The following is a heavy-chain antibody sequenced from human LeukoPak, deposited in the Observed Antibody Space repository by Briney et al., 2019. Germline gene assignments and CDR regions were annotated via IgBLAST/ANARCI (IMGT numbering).Heavy chain of an antibody. J-gene: IGHJ4*02. V-gene: IGHV4-59*08. D-gene: IGHD1-26*01. Sequence: PSETLSLTCTVSGGSISSYYWSWIRQPPGKGLEWIGYIYYSGSTNYNPSLKSRVTISVDTSKNQFSLKLSSVTAADTAVYYCAGHVGSGIKAIDYWGQGTLVTVSS. CDR2: IYYSGST. CDR3: AGHVGSGIKAIDY. CDR1: GGSISSYY.